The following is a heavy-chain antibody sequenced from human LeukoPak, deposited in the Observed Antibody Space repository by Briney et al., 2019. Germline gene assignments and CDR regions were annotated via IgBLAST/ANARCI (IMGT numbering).Heavy chain of an antibody. CDR1: GFTFSSYA. J-gene: IGHJ4*02. D-gene: IGHD3-3*01. V-gene: IGHV3-23*01. CDR3: AKAYYDFWSGYYPLFDY. Sequence: EGSLRLSCAASGFTFSSYAMSWVRQAPGKGLEWVSAISGSGGSTYYADSVKGRFTISRDNSKNTLYLQMNSLRAEDTAVYYCAKAYYDFWSGYYPLFDYWGQGTLVTVSS. CDR2: ISGSGGST.